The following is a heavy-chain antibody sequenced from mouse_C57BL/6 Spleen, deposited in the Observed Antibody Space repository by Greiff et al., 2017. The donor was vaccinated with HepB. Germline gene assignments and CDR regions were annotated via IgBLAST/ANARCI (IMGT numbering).Heavy chain of an antibody. D-gene: IGHD4-1*01. CDR2: IYPSDSET. Sequence: QVHVKQPGAELVRPGSSVKLSCKASGYTFTSYWMDWVKQRPGQGLEWIGNIYPSDSETHYNQKFKDKATLTVDKSSSTAYMQLSSLTSEDSAVYYCARSQTGTDAYWGQGTLVTVSA. CDR3: ARSQTGTDAY. CDR1: GYTFTSYW. V-gene: IGHV1-61*01. J-gene: IGHJ3*01.